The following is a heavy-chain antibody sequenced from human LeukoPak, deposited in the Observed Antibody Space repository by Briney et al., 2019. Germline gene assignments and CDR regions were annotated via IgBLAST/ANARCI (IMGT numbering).Heavy chain of an antibody. D-gene: IGHD3-3*01. V-gene: IGHV4-4*07. J-gene: IGHJ3*02. Sequence: SETLSLTCTVSGGSISSYYWNWIRQPAGKGLEWIGRIYTSGSTNYNPSLKSRVTMSVDTSKNQFSLKLSSVTAADTAVYYCARDSPPKTIFGVVNAFDIWGQGTMVTVSS. CDR1: GGSISSYY. CDR2: IYTSGST. CDR3: ARDSPPKTIFGVVNAFDI.